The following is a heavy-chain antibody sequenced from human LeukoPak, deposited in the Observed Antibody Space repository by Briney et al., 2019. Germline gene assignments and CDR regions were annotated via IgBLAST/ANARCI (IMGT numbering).Heavy chain of an antibody. D-gene: IGHD2-15*01. CDR1: GGSISSSNW. V-gene: IGHV4-4*02. CDR2: IYHSGST. CDR3: ASRQYCSGGSCYGLGDAFDI. J-gene: IGHJ3*02. Sequence: PSETLSLTCAVSGGSISSSNWWSWVRQPPGKGLEWIGEIYHSGSTNNNPSLKSRVTISVDKSKNQFSLKLSSVTAADTAVYYCASRQYCSGGSCYGLGDAFDIWGQGTMVTVSS.